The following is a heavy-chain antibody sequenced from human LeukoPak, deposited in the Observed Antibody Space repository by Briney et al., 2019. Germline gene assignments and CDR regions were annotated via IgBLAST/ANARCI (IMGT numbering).Heavy chain of an antibody. D-gene: IGHD2-21*02. CDR3: AGDANSYCGGDCYSL. CDR2: IYSGGSL. Sequence: GGSLRLSCAASGLTFSSTSMSWVRQAPGKGLEWVSVIYSGGSLYYADSVKGRLTISRDISKNTLFLQMTSLRAEDTAVYYCAGDANSYCGGDCYSLWGQGTLVTVSS. J-gene: IGHJ4*02. V-gene: IGHV3-53*01. CDR1: GLTFSSTS.